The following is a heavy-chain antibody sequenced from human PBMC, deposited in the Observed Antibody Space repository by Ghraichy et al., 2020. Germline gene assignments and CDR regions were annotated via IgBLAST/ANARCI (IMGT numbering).Heavy chain of an antibody. J-gene: IGHJ3*02. CDR2: INSDWSSL. CDR1: GFIFRNYW. Sequence: GGSLRLSCAASGFIFRNYWMHWVRQAPGKGLVWVSRINSDWSSLSYEDSVRGRFTISRDKAKNTLYLQMNGLRAEDTAMYYCARDSEPIWSDNYKSAFDIWGQGTMVTVSS. CDR3: ARDSEPIWSDNYKSAFDI. D-gene: IGHD3-3*01. V-gene: IGHV3-74*01.